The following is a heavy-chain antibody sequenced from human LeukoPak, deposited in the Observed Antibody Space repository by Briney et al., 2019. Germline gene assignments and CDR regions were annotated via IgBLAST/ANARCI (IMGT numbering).Heavy chain of an antibody. V-gene: IGHV1-18*01. J-gene: IGHJ3*02. CDR3: ARPQQPNWGFDAFDI. CDR2: ISAYNGNT. CDR1: GYTFTSYG. D-gene: IGHD7-27*01. Sequence: ASVKVSCKASGYTFTSYGISWVRQAPGQGLEWMGWISAYNGNTNYAQKLQGRVTMTTDTSTSTAYMELRSLRSDDTAVYYCARPQQPNWGFDAFDIWGQGTMVTVSS.